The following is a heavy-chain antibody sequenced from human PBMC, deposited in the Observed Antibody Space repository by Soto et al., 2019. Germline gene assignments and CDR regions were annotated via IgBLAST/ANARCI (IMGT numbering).Heavy chain of an antibody. CDR2: ISSSSSYI. V-gene: IGHV3-21*01. J-gene: IGHJ4*02. CDR1: GFTFSSYS. D-gene: IGHD6-13*01. CDR3: ARDTVSRYSSSWLKLPHYYFDY. Sequence: GSLRLSCAASGFTFSSYSMNWVRQAPGKGLEWVSSISSSSSYIYYADSVKGRFTISRDNAKNSLYLQMNSLRAEDTAVYYCARDTVSRYSSSWLKLPHYYFDYWGQGTLVTVSS.